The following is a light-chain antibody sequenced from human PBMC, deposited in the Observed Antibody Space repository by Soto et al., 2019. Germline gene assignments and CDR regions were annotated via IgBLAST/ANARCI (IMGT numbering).Light chain of an antibody. CDR1: QGISSS. Sequence: DIQLTQSPSFLSASVGDRVTITCRASQGISSSLAWYQQKPGEAPKLLIYKASSLESGVPSRFSGSGSGTQFTLTISSLQPDDFAAYYCQQYNSSPLTFGGGTKVDIK. CDR2: KAS. J-gene: IGKJ4*01. CDR3: QQYNSSPLT. V-gene: IGKV1-5*03.